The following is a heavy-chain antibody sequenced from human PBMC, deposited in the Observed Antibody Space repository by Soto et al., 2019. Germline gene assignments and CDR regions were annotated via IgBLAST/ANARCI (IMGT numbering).Heavy chain of an antibody. D-gene: IGHD3-10*01. CDR1: GFTFSSYG. J-gene: IGHJ4*02. Sequence: QVQLVESGGGVVQPGRSLRLSCAASGFTFSSYGMHWVRQAPGKGLEWVAVISYDGSNKYYADSVKGRFTISRDNSKNTLYLQMNRLRAEDTAVYYCAKGGPMVRGPRGYFDYWGQGPLVTVSS. V-gene: IGHV3-30*18. CDR3: AKGGPMVRGPRGYFDY. CDR2: ISYDGSNK.